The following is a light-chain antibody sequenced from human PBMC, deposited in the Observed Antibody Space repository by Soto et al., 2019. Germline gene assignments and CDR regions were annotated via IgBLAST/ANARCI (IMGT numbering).Light chain of an antibody. CDR1: SSNIGNNY. CDR2: DND. V-gene: IGLV1-51*01. CDR3: GTWDSSLSALWV. Sequence: QSALTQPPSVSAAPGQKVTISCSGSSSNIGNNYVSWYRQLPGTAPKLLIYDNDKRPSGIPDRFSGSKSGTSATLGITGLQTGDEADYYCGTWDSSLSALWVFGGGTKVTVL. J-gene: IGLJ3*02.